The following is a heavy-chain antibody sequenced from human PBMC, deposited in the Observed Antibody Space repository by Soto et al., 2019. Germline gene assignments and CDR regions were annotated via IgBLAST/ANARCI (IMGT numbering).Heavy chain of an antibody. J-gene: IGHJ4*02. CDR3: ARADGGGGRRHAF. D-gene: IGHD2-15*01. Sequence: QVQLVQSGAEVKKPGASVKISCKTSGYTFAMHYIHWVRQVPGQGLEWMGMINPSDGSTSYVQKFQGRVTMTRETSATTVFLNMSRLTSHDTAVFYCARADGGGGRRHAFWGQRTLVNVSS. CDR2: INPSDGST. V-gene: IGHV1-46*01. CDR1: GYTFAMHY.